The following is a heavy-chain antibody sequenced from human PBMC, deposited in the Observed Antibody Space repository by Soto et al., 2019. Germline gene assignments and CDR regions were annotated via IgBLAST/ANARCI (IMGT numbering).Heavy chain of an antibody. D-gene: IGHD3-22*01. CDR1: GYTFTSYG. Sequence: GASVKVSCKASGYTFTSYGISWVRQAPGQGLEWMGWISAYNGNTNYAQKLQGRVTMTTDTSTKTAYMEVRSLRSDDTAVYYCARGGYYDSSGSRNYFYYGMNVWGQGTTVTVSS. J-gene: IGHJ6*02. CDR2: ISAYNGNT. V-gene: IGHV1-18*01. CDR3: ARGGYYDSSGSRNYFYYGMNV.